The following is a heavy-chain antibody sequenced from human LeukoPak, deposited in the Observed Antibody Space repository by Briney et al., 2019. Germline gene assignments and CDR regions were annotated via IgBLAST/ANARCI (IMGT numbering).Heavy chain of an antibody. CDR2: ISSSSSTI. V-gene: IGHV3-48*02. D-gene: IGHD3-9*01. Sequence: QSGGSLRLSCAASGFTFSSYSMNWVRQAPGKGLEWVSYISSSSSTIYYADSVKGRFTISRDNAKNSLYLQMNSLGDEDTAVYYCARGAFDILTGYYDYWGQGTLVTVSS. CDR3: ARGAFDILTGYYDY. J-gene: IGHJ4*02. CDR1: GFTFSSYS.